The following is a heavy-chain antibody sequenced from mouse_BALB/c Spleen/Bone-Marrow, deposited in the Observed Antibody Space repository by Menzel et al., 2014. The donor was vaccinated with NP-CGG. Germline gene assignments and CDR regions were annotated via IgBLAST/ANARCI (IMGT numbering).Heavy chain of an antibody. Sequence: EVQLQQSGAELVKPGASVKLSCTASGFNIKDTYMHWVKQRPEQGLEWIGRIDPANGNTKYDPKLQGKATITADTSSNTAYLQLSSLTSEDTAVYYCARWLRRYYAMDYWGQGTSVTVSS. J-gene: IGHJ4*01. CDR2: IDPANGNT. CDR3: ARWLRRYYAMDY. CDR1: GFNIKDTY. V-gene: IGHV14-3*02. D-gene: IGHD2-2*01.